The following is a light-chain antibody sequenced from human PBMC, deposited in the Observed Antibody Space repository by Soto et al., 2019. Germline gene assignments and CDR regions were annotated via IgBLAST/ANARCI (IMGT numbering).Light chain of an antibody. Sequence: QLVLTQSPSASASLGASVKLTCTLSRGHSSYAIAWHQQQPEKGPRYLMKLNSDGSHSKGDGIPDRFSGSSSGAERYLTISSLQSEDEDDYYCQTWGPAIQVFGGGTKLTVL. J-gene: IGLJ3*02. V-gene: IGLV4-69*01. CDR2: LNSDGSH. CDR1: RGHSSYA. CDR3: QTWGPAIQV.